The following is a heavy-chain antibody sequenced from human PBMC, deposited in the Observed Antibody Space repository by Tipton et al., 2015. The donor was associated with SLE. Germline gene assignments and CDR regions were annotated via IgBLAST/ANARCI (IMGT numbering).Heavy chain of an antibody. V-gene: IGHV4-34*01. CDR3: ARGYKQLSRQWLATVYMDG. J-gene: IGHJ6*03. CDR2: INHSGGT. D-gene: IGHD6-19*01. Sequence: TLSLTCAVYGGSFSGYFWSWIRQPPGKGLEWIGEINHSGGTNYNPSLKRRVSISGDTAKNQFSLRLNSVTAADTAVYYCARGYKQLSRQWLATVYMDGGGKGSTVTVS. CDR1: GGSFSGYF.